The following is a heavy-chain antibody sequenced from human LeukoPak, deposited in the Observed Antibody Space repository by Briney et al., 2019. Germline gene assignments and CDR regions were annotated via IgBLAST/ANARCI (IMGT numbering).Heavy chain of an antibody. CDR3: ARGGYSGPTDY. V-gene: IGHV1-2*02. CDR1: GYTFTSYG. CDR2: INPNSGGT. J-gene: IGHJ4*02. Sequence: GASVKVSCKASGYTFTSYGISWVRQAPGQGLEWMGWINPNSGGTNYAQKFQGRVTMTRDTSISTAYMELSRLRSDDTAVYYCARGGYSGPTDYWGQGTLVTVSS. D-gene: IGHD5-12*01.